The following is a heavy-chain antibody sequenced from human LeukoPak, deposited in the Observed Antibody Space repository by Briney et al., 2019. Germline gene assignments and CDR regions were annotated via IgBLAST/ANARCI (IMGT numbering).Heavy chain of an antibody. V-gene: IGHV3-23*01. Sequence: PGGSLRLSCAASGFTFSSYGMTWVRQAPGKGLEWVSAISGGGASTYYADSVKGRFTISRDNSKNTLYLQMNSLRAEDTAVYYCARDYYDSSGYYLPFDYWGQGTLVTVSS. J-gene: IGHJ4*02. CDR3: ARDYYDSSGYYLPFDY. CDR1: GFTFSSYG. D-gene: IGHD3-22*01. CDR2: ISGGGAST.